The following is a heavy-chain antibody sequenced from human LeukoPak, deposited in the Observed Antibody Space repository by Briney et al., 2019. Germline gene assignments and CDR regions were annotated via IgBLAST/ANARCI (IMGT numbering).Heavy chain of an antibody. CDR2: IIPILGIA. CDR3: ARDAATRGNSGFYYYYYGMDV. D-gene: IGHD4-23*01. V-gene: IGHV1-69*04. CDR1: GGTFSSYT. J-gene: IGHJ6*02. Sequence: SVKVSCKASGGTFSSYTISWVRQAPGQGLEWMGRIIPILGIANYAQKFQGRVTITADKSTSTAYTELSSLRSEDTAVYYCARDAATRGNSGFYYYYYGMDVWGQGTTVTVSS.